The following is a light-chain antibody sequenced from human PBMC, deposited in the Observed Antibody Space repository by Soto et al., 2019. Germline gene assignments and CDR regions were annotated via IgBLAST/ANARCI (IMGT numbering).Light chain of an antibody. J-gene: IGKJ2*01. CDR2: KTS. CDR3: QQYSSYSYT. Sequence: DIQMTQSPSTLSASVGDGVTITCRASQSTSSWLAWYQQKPGKAPKLLIYKTSTLESGVPSRFSGSGAGTEFTLTIGCLQPDDFATYYCQQYSSYSYTFGQGTKLEIK. V-gene: IGKV1-5*03. CDR1: QSTSSW.